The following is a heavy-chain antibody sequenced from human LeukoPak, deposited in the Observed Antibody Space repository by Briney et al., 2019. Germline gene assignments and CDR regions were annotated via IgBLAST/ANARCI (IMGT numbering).Heavy chain of an antibody. Sequence: SETLSLTCTVSGGSINSGSYYWSWIRQPAGKGSEWIGRIYTSGSTNYNPSLKSRVTISVDTSKNQFSLKLSSVTAADTAVYYCAKQQLGSYYYMDVWGKGTTVTISS. V-gene: IGHV4-61*02. CDR2: IYTSGST. D-gene: IGHD6-13*01. CDR1: GGSINSGSYY. CDR3: AKQQLGSYYYMDV. J-gene: IGHJ6*03.